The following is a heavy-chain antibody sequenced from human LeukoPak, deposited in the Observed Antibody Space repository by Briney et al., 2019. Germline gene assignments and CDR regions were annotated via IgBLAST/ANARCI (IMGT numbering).Heavy chain of an antibody. J-gene: IGHJ5*02. V-gene: IGHV3-23*01. Sequence: GGSLRLSCAASGFTFSSYAMSWVRQAPGKGPEWVSAISGSGGSTYYADSVKGRFTISRDNSKNTLYLQMNSLRAEDTAVYYCAQLGEQLARNNWFDPWGQGTLVTVSS. CDR3: AQLGEQLARNNWFDP. CDR2: ISGSGGST. D-gene: IGHD6-6*01. CDR1: GFTFSSYA.